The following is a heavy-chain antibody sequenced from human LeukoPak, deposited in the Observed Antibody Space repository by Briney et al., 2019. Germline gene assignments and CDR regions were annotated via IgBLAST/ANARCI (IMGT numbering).Heavy chain of an antibody. J-gene: IGHJ4*02. D-gene: IGHD2-21*01. Sequence: GGSLRLSCTVSGFNFRDYAMSWVRQAPGKGLEWVSAISGSGGGTYHADSVKGRLTISRDNSKNTLYLQMNSLRAEDAAVYYCAKDARAIPENSAVDYWGQGTLVTVSS. CDR3: AKDARAIPENSAVDY. V-gene: IGHV3-23*01. CDR1: GFNFRDYA. CDR2: ISGSGGGT.